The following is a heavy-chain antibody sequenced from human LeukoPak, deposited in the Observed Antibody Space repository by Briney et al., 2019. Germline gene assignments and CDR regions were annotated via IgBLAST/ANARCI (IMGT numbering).Heavy chain of an antibody. CDR1: GFTFSSYG. V-gene: IGHV3-33*01. J-gene: IGHJ4*02. D-gene: IGHD6-6*01. CDR3: AGDTRSIRYYFDH. CDR2: IWYDGSNK. Sequence: QPGGSLRLSCAASGFTFSSYGMHWVRQAPGKGLEWVAVIWYDGSNKYYADSVKGRFTISRDNSKNTLYLQMNSLRAEDTAVYYCAGDTRSIRYYFDHWGQGTLVTVSS.